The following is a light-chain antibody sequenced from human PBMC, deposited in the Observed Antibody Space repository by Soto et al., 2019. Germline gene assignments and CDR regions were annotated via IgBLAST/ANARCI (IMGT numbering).Light chain of an antibody. CDR1: QSVISF. CDR2: DAS. V-gene: IGKV3-11*01. Sequence: EIVLTQSPSTLSSSPGERATLSCRASQSVISFLAWYQQEPGQAPRLLIYDASNRATGIPARLSGSGSGTDFTLTISSIEHADFAVYYCQQRSNWTPITFGQGTRLEIK. J-gene: IGKJ5*01. CDR3: QQRSNWTPIT.